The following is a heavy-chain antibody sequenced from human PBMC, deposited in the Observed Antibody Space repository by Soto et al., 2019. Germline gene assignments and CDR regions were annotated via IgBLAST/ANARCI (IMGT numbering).Heavy chain of an antibody. Sequence: SQTLSLTCAISGDSVSGNSAAWNWIRQSPSRGLEWLGRTYYRAKWYNDYAVSVKSRITVTPDTSKNQFSLHLNSVTPEDTAVYYCARCGTNYDFWSGYLLDVWGQGTTVTVSS. J-gene: IGHJ6*02. V-gene: IGHV6-1*01. CDR3: ARCGTNYDFWSGYLLDV. CDR1: GDSVSGNSAA. CDR2: TYYRAKWYN. D-gene: IGHD3-3*01.